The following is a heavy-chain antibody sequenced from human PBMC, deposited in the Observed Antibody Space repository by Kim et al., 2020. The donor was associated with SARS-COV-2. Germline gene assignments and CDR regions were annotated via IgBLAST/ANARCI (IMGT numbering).Heavy chain of an antibody. D-gene: IGHD6-13*01. J-gene: IGHJ5*02. CDR3: ASGLGQGSSSWTGWFDP. CDR2: INPNSGGT. CDR1: GYTFTGYY. V-gene: IGHV1-2*02. Sequence: ASVKVSCKASGYTFTGYYMHWVRQAPGQGLEWMGWINPNSGGTNYAQKFQGRVTMTRDTSISTAYMELSRLRSDDTAVYYCASGLGQGSSSWTGWFDPWGQGTLVTVSS.